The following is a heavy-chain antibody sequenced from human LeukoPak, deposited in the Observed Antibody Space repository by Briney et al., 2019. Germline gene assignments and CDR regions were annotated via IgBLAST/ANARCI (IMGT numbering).Heavy chain of an antibody. D-gene: IGHD3-3*01. CDR2: IYSGGST. V-gene: IGHV3-53*01. Sequence: PSGTLSLTCVVSGVSINSSTYWSWVRQSPGKGLEWVSVIYSGGSTYYADSVKGRFTISRDNSKNTLYLQMNSLRAEDTAVYYCARGLMDYDFWSGYPADWYFDLWGRGTLVTVSS. CDR1: GVSINSSTY. CDR3: ARGLMDYDFWSGYPADWYFDL. J-gene: IGHJ2*01.